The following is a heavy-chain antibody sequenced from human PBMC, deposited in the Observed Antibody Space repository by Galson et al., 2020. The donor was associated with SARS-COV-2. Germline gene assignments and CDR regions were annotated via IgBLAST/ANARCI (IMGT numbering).Heavy chain of an antibody. CDR3: ARGGATRLDL. Sequence: GESLKISCAASGFTFSYYEMNWVRQAPGKGLEWVSYINGIGSTIYYADSVEGRFTISRDNAKNSLYLQMNSLRVEDTAVYYCARGGATRLDLWAQGTQVTVSS. V-gene: IGHV3-48*03. CDR2: INGIGSTI. D-gene: IGHD1-26*01. CDR1: GFTFSYYE. J-gene: IGHJ5*02.